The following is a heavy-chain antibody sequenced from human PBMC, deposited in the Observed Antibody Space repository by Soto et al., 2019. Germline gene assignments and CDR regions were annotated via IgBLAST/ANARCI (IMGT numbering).Heavy chain of an antibody. CDR3: AHKGAGCRGFKY. J-gene: IGHJ4*02. V-gene: IGHV2-5*01. D-gene: IGHD6-19*01. CDR1: GFSLSTSGVG. Sequence: SGPTLVNPTQTLTLTCTFSGFSLSTSGVGVGWIRQPPGKALEWLALIYWHGDKRYSPSLNSRLTITKDTSKNQVVLTMTNMDPVDTATYYCAHKGAGCRGFKYRGQGTLVTGSS. CDR2: IYWHGDK.